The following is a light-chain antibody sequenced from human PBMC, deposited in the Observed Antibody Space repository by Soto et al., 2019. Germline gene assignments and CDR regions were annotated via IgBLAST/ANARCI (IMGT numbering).Light chain of an antibody. CDR2: DVS. J-gene: IGLJ1*01. CDR3: GLYTTSSNYV. V-gene: IGLV2-14*01. CDR1: SSDIDAYNY. Sequence: HSALTQPASVSGSPGQSITISCTGTSSDIDAYNYVSWYQQHPGKAPKLMIYDVSNRPSGISNRFSGSKSGNTASLTISGLQAEDEADYYCGLYTTSSNYVFGTGTKVTVL.